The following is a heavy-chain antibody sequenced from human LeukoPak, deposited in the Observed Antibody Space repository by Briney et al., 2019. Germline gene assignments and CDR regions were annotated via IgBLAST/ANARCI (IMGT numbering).Heavy chain of an antibody. CDR1: GYTFTSYD. CDR3: AREDIVVVPPSRPFDP. Sequence: ASVKVSCKASGYTFTSYDINWVRQATGQGLEWMGWINPNSGNTGYAPKFQGRVTLTRDTSISTAYMELNSLGSDDTAVYYCAREDIVVVPPSRPFDPWGQGTLVTVSS. J-gene: IGHJ5*02. CDR2: INPNSGNT. D-gene: IGHD2-2*01. V-gene: IGHV1-8*03.